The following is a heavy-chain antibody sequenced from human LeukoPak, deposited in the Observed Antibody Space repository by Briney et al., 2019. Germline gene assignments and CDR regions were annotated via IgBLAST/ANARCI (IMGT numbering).Heavy chain of an antibody. CDR3: ARDRPGIAAAGV. CDR2: IYSGGST. V-gene: IGHV3-53*01. Sequence: PGGSLRLSCAASGFTFSSYGMHWVRQAPGKGLEWVSVIYSGGSTYYADSVKGRFTISRDNSKNTLYLQMNSLRAEDTAVYYCARDRPGIAAAGVWGQGTLVTVSS. CDR1: GFTFSSYG. J-gene: IGHJ4*02. D-gene: IGHD6-13*01.